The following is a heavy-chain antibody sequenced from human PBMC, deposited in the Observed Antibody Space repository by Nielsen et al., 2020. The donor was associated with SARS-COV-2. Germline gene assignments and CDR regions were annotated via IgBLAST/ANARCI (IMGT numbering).Heavy chain of an antibody. Sequence: GESLKISCQGSGYSFRSFDIAWVRQMPGKGLEWMGIISPYDSRATYSPSFQGQVTFAADRSIDTAYLQLTSLKASDTATYYCARRAEGAALRYYYSYLDVWGRGTTVTVSS. D-gene: IGHD1-26*01. J-gene: IGHJ6*03. CDR3: ARRAEGAALRYYYSYLDV. V-gene: IGHV5-51*01. CDR2: ISPYDSRA. CDR1: GYSFRSFD.